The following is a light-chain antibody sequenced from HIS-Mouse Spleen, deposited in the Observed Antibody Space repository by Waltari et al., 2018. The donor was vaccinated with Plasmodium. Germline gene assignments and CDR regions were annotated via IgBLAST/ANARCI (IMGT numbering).Light chain of an antibody. V-gene: IGKV4-1*01. CDR3: QQYYSTPYT. CDR2: WAS. CDR1: QSVLYSSNNKNY. Sequence: DIVMTQSPDSLAVSLGERATINCKSSQSVLYSSNNKNYLAWYQQKPGQPHKLLIYWASTRESGFPDRFSGSGSGTEFTLTISSLQAEDVAVYYCQQYYSTPYTFGQGTKLEIK. J-gene: IGKJ2*01.